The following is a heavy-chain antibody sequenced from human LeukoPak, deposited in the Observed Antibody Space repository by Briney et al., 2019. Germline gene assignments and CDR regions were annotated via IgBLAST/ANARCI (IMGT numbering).Heavy chain of an antibody. CDR2: ISGSGGST. V-gene: IGHV3-23*01. CDR3: AKEYSYGYHVFDY. Sequence: GGSLRLSCAASGFTLSNYWMSWVRQAPGKGLEWVSAISGSGGSTYYADSVKGRFTISRDNSKNTLYLQMNSLRAEDTAVYYCAKEYSYGYHVFDYWGQGTLVTVSS. D-gene: IGHD5-18*01. J-gene: IGHJ4*02. CDR1: GFTLSNYW.